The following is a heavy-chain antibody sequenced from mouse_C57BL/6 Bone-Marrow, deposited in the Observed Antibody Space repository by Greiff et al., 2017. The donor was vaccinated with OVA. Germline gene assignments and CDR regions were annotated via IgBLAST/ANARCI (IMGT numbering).Heavy chain of an antibody. CDR1: GYTFTSYW. Sequence: VQLQQPGAELVKPGASVKMSCKASGYTFTSYWITWVKQRPGQGLEWIGDIYPGSGSTNYNEKFKNKATLTVDTSSSTAYMQLSSLTSEDSAVYYCARGFYYYGSSHFDYWGQGTTLTVSS. J-gene: IGHJ2*01. CDR2: IYPGSGST. V-gene: IGHV1-55*01. D-gene: IGHD1-1*01. CDR3: ARGFYYYGSSHFDY.